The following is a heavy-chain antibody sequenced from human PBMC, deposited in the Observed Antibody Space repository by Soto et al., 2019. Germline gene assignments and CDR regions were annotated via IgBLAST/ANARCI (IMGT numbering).Heavy chain of an antibody. CDR3: ARKYNWNYIGGWFDP. V-gene: IGHV4-4*02. J-gene: IGHJ5*02. Sequence: QVQLQESGPGLVKPSGTLSLTCAVSGGSISSSNWWSWVRQPPGKGLEWIGEIYHSGSTNYNPSLKSRVPISVDKSKNQYSLKLSSVTSADTAVYYCARKYNWNYIGGWFDPWGQGTLVTVSS. D-gene: IGHD1-7*01. CDR2: IYHSGST. CDR1: GGSISSSNW.